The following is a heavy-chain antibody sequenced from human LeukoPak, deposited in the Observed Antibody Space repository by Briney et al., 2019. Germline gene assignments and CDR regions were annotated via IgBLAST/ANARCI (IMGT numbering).Heavy chain of an antibody. D-gene: IGHD3-3*01. CDR1: GGSFSGYY. Sequence: PSETLSLTCAVYGGSFSGYYWSWIRQPPGKGLEWIGEINHSGSTNYNPSLKSRVTISVDTSKNQFSLKLSSVTAADTAVYYCARGSDLEWLSPLGAFDIWGQGTMVTVSS. CDR2: INHSGST. J-gene: IGHJ3*02. CDR3: ARGSDLEWLSPLGAFDI. V-gene: IGHV4-34*01.